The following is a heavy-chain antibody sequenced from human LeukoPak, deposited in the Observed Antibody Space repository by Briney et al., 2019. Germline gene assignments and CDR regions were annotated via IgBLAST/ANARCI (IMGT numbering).Heavy chain of an antibody. CDR1: GYTFTDYY. CDR3: AADYGSGSAMLMDV. CDR2: VDPEDGET. V-gene: IGHV1-69-2*01. J-gene: IGHJ6*03. Sequence: ASVKVSCKASGYTFTDYYMHWVQQAPGKGLEWMGLVDPEDGETIYAEKFQGRVTITADTSTDTAYMELSSLRSEDTAVYYCAADYGSGSAMLMDVWGKGTTVTVSS. D-gene: IGHD3-10*01.